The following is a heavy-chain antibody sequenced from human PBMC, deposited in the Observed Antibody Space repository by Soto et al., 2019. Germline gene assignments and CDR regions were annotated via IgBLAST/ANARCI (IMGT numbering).Heavy chain of an antibody. CDR2: ISSSGYI. D-gene: IGHD2-15*01. J-gene: IGHJ6*02. V-gene: IGHV3-21*01. Sequence: VGSLRLSCAASGFNFNSYTINWVRQAPGKRLEWLSSISSSGYIFSTDSVRGRFTISRDNAKNSVYLQINSLRAEDTAVYFCARDCGGGSCYPGMDVWGQGTTVTVSS. CDR3: ARDCGGGSCYPGMDV. CDR1: GFNFNSYT.